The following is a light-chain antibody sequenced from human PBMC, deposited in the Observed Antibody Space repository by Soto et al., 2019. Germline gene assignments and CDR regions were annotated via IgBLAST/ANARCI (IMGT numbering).Light chain of an antibody. V-gene: IGKV3-15*01. CDR1: QSVSSSY. CDR2: GAS. J-gene: IGKJ1*01. CDR3: QQYNNWPWT. Sequence: EILLTQSPGTLSLSPRERATLSCRASQSVSSSYLAWYQQKPGQAPRLLIYGASTRATGIPARFSGSGPGTEFTLTISSLQSEDFAVYYCQQYNNWPWTFGQGTKVDIK.